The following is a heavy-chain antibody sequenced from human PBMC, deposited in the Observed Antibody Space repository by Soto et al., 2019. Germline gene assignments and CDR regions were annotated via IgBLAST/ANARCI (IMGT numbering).Heavy chain of an antibody. Sequence: SETLSLTCTVSGGSIDRYYWSWIRQLPGKGLEWIGYIYYGGSTNYNPSLQSRVTMSVDTSKNQFSLKMSSVSAADTAVYYCAGVPHYFDTSAPPLGYWGQGALVTVSS. CDR3: AGVPHYFDTSAPPLGY. J-gene: IGHJ4*02. V-gene: IGHV4-59*01. D-gene: IGHD3-9*01. CDR2: IYYGGST. CDR1: GGSIDRYY.